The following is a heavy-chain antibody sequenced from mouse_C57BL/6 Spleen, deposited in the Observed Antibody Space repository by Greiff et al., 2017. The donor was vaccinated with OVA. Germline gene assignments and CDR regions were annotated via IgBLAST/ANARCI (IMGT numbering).Heavy chain of an antibody. V-gene: IGHV14-1*01. CDR3: TTDSSGYGGYAMDY. Sequence: VQLKESGAELVRPGASVTLSCTASGFNIKDYYMHWVKQRPEQGLEWIGRIDPEDGDTEYAPKFQSKATMTAATSSNTAYLQLSSLTSEDTAVYYCTTDSSGYGGYAMDYWGQGTSVTVSS. CDR2: IDPEDGDT. J-gene: IGHJ4*01. D-gene: IGHD3-2*02. CDR1: GFNIKDYY.